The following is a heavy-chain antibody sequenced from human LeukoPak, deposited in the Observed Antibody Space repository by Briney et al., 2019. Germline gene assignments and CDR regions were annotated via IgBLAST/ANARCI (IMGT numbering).Heavy chain of an antibody. D-gene: IGHD5-18*01. Sequence: GGSLRLSCAASGFTFSSYGMHWVRQAPGKGLEWVAVISYDGSNKYYADSVKGRFTISRDNSKNTLYLQMNSPRAEDTAVYYCAKSLGYSYGSLVVDYWGQGTLVTVSS. J-gene: IGHJ4*02. CDR2: ISYDGSNK. CDR3: AKSLGYSYGSLVVDY. V-gene: IGHV3-30*18. CDR1: GFTFSSYG.